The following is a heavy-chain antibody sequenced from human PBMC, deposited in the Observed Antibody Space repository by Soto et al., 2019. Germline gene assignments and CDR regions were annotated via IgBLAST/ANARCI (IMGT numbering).Heavy chain of an antibody. CDR3: ARSDYESSGYSYYFDY. CDR1: GYSFTSYW. CDR2: IYPGDSDT. Sequence: PGESLKISCKGSGYSFTSYWIGWVRQMPVKGLEWVGIIYPGDSDTRYSPSFQGHVTISADKSISTAYLQWSSLKASDTAMYYCARSDYESSGYSYYFDYWGQGTLVTVSS. D-gene: IGHD3-22*01. J-gene: IGHJ4*02. V-gene: IGHV5-51*01.